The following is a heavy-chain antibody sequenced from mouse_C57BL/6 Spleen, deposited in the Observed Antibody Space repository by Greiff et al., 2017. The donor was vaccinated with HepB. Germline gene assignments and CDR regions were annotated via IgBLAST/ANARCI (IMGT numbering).Heavy chain of an antibody. CDR3: ARGGLSIYYYGSSYGDY. CDR2: INPNNGGT. V-gene: IGHV1-18*01. Sequence: VQLQQSGPELVKPGASVKIPCKASGYTFTDYNMDWVKQSHGKSLEWIGDINPNNGGTIYNQKFKGKATLTVDKSSSTAYMELRSLTSEDTAVYYCARGGLSIYYYGSSYGDYWGQGTSVTVSS. CDR1: GYTFTDYN. J-gene: IGHJ4*01. D-gene: IGHD1-1*01.